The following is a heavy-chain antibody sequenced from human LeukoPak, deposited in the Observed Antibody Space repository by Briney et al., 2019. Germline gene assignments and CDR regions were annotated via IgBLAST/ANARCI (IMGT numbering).Heavy chain of an antibody. J-gene: IGHJ4*02. CDR2: INPNSGGT. CDR1: GYTFTGYY. CDR3: ARDGTYYYDSSGYSRLGD. V-gene: IGHV1-2*02. D-gene: IGHD3-22*01. Sequence: ASVKVSCKASGYTFTGYYMHWVRQAPGQGLEWMGWINPNSGGTNYAQKFQGRVTMTRDTSIITAYMELSSLRSEDTAVYYCARDGTYYYDSSGYSRLGDWGQGTLIIVSS.